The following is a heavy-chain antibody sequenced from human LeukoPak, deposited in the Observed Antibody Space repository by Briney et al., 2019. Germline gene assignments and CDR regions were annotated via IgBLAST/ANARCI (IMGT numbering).Heavy chain of an antibody. CDR3: TRGGELMNF. Sequence: SETLSLTCTVSSGSISGYYWTWIRQPAGKRLEWIGRIYTSGSTNYNPSLKSRVTISIDASKNQFSLRLTSVTAADTAVYYCTRGGELMNFWGQGTLVTVSS. CDR1: SGSISGYY. D-gene: IGHD1-26*01. V-gene: IGHV4-4*07. J-gene: IGHJ4*02. CDR2: IYTSGST.